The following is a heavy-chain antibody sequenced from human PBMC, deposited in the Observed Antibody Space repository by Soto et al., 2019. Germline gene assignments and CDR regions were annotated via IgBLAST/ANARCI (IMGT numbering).Heavy chain of an antibody. CDR1: GVNFRSYG. J-gene: IGHJ6*02. D-gene: IGHD6-6*01. V-gene: IGHV3-30*18. Sequence: GGSLRLSCAASGVNFRSYGMHWVRQAPGKGLEWVAVISYDGSNKYYADSVKGRFTISRDNSKNTLYLQMNSLRAEDTAVYYCAKDFASIAARPYYYYYGMDVWGQGTTVTVSS. CDR2: ISYDGSNK. CDR3: AKDFASIAARPYYYYYGMDV.